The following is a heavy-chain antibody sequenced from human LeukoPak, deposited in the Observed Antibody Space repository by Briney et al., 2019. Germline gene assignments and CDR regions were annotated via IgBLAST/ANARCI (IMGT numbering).Heavy chain of an antibody. D-gene: IGHD2-21*01. CDR2: SDSGNT. CDR3: AKAPVTTCRGAYCYPFDY. CDR1: GFTFSSYE. J-gene: IGHJ4*02. Sequence: PGGSLRLSCAASGFTFSSYEMNWVRQAPGKGLEWVSASDSGNTYHADSVKGRFTISRDSTKNTLFLQMNRLRPEDAAVYYCAKAPVTTCRGAYCYPFDYWGQATLVTVSS. V-gene: IGHV3-23*01.